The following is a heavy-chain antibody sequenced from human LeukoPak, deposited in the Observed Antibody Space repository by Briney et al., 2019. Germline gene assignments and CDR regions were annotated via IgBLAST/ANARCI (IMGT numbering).Heavy chain of an antibody. CDR3: ANLIAAAGSLMDV. CDR1: GDSVSSNSAA. Sequence: RSQTLSLTCAISGDSVSSNSAAWNWIRQSPSRGLEWLGRTYYRSKWYNNYAVSVKSRITINADTSKNQFSLQLSSVTPDDTAVYYCANLIAAAGSLMDVWGQGTTVTVSS. J-gene: IGHJ6*02. V-gene: IGHV6-1*01. D-gene: IGHD6-13*01. CDR2: TYYRSKWYN.